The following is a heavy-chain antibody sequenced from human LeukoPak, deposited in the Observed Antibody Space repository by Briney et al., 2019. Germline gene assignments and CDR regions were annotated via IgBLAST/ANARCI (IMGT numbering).Heavy chain of an antibody. CDR1: GGTFSSYA. CDR3: ARDERAARPRSVWFDP. D-gene: IGHD6-6*01. V-gene: IGHV1-69*13. Sequence: SVKVSCKASGGTFSSYAISWVRQAPGQGLEWMGGITTIFGTANYAQKFQGRVTITADESTSTAYMELSSLRSEDTAVYYCARDERAARPRSVWFDPRGQGTLVTVSS. J-gene: IGHJ5*02. CDR2: ITTIFGTA.